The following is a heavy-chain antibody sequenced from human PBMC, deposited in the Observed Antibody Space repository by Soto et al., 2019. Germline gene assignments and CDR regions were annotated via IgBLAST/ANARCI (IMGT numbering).Heavy chain of an antibody. CDR3: ARGARRGYSYGHGVDY. V-gene: IGHV1-46*03. CDR2: INPSGGST. Sequence: ASVKVSCKASGYTFTSYYMHWVRQAPGQGLEWMGIINPSGGSTSYAQKFQGRVTMTRDTSTSTVYMELSSLRSEDTAVYYCARGARRGYSYGHGVDYWGQGTLVTVSS. D-gene: IGHD5-18*01. CDR1: GYTFTSYY. J-gene: IGHJ4*02.